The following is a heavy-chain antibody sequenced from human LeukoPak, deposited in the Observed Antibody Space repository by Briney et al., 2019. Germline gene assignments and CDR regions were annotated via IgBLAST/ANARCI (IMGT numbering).Heavy chain of an antibody. V-gene: IGHV3-33*08. D-gene: IGHD1-1*01. CDR3: AVEGFDN. CDR1: GFTFSNYG. J-gene: IGHJ3*02. Sequence: GRSLRLSCAASGFTFSNYGMHWVRQAPGKGLEWVSVISFDGSAKYYADSVKGRFTISRDNSKNTLYLQMSSLRAEDTAVYYCAVEGFDNWGHGTMVTVSS. CDR2: ISFDGSAK.